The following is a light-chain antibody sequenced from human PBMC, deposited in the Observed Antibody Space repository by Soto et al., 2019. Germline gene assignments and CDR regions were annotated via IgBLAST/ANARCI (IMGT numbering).Light chain of an antibody. CDR1: QSISSY. V-gene: IGKV1-39*01. J-gene: IGKJ5*01. CDR3: QQLFDSPIT. Sequence: IQMTQSPSSLSASVGDRVTITCRASQSISSYLNWYQQKPGKAPKLLIYAASSLQSGVPSRFSGSGSGTDFTLTITSLQPEDFATYYCQQLFDSPITFGQGTRLEIK. CDR2: AAS.